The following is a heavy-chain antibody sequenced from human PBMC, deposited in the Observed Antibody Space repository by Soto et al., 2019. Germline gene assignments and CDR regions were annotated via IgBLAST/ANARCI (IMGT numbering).Heavy chain of an antibody. V-gene: IGHV3-23*04. Sequence: EVQVVESGGGLVQPGGSLRLSCAASGFTFSDFAMRWVRQAPGKGLEWVSRIYGGGNSTHYADSVKGRVTISRDNSKNTLYLQINSLRAEDTAVYYCAKMEGMDPWAYSFDYWGQGTLVTVSS. D-gene: IGHD2-2*03. J-gene: IGHJ4*02. CDR3: AKMEGMDPWAYSFDY. CDR1: GFTFSDFA. CDR2: IYGGGNST.